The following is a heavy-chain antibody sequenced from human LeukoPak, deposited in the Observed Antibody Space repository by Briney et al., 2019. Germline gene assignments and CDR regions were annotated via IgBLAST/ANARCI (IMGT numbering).Heavy chain of an antibody. V-gene: IGHV3-23*01. D-gene: IGHD6-19*01. J-gene: IGHJ4*02. Sequence: GGSLRLSCAASGFTFSSYSMNWVRQVPGKGLEWVSAISGSGGSTYYADSVKGRFTISRDNSKNTLYLQMNSLRAEDTAVYYCAKEGLERESFDYWGQGTLVTVSS. CDR2: ISGSGGST. CDR3: AKEGLERESFDY. CDR1: GFTFSSYS.